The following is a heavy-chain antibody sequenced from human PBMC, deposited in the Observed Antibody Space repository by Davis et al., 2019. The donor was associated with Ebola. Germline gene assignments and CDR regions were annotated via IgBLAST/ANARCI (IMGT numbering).Heavy chain of an antibody. J-gene: IGHJ6*03. V-gene: IGHV4-34*01. CDR1: GGSITSDEYY. Sequence: MPGGSLRLSCTVSGGSITSDEYYWSWIRQPPGKGLEWIGEINHRGSTNYNPSLKSRVTISVDTSKNQFSLKLSSVTAADTAVYYCARVLSGYYYYYMDVWGKGTTVTVSS. CDR2: INHRGST. D-gene: IGHD6-19*01. CDR3: ARVLSGYYYYYMDV.